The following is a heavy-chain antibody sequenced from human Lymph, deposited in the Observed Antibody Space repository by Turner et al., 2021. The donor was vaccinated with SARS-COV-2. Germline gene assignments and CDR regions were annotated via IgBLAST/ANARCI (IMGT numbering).Heavy chain of an antibody. Sequence: EVQLVESGGGLIQPGVSMTLSCATSGLTVSSNYMSGVRQAQGKGLGCVQVIYSGGRIYYAESVKGRFTISSDNSKNTLYLQMNSLRAEDTAVYYCARDLYYYGMDVWGQGTTVTVSS. CDR2: IYSGGRI. V-gene: IGHV3-53*01. CDR3: ARDLYYYGMDV. J-gene: IGHJ6*02. CDR1: GLTVSSNY.